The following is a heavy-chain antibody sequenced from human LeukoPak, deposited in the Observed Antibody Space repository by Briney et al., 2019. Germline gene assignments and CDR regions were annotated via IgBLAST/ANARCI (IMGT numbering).Heavy chain of an antibody. V-gene: IGHV1-2*02. CDR3: ARDYGSGYGMDV. J-gene: IGHJ6*02. Sequence: ASVKVSCKASEYTFTAYYMHWVRQAPGQGLEWVGWINPNSGGTNYAQNFQGRVTMTRDTSISTAYMELSRLRSDDTALYYCARDYGSGYGMDVWGQGTTVTVSS. CDR2: INPNSGGT. D-gene: IGHD3-10*01. CDR1: EYTFTAYY.